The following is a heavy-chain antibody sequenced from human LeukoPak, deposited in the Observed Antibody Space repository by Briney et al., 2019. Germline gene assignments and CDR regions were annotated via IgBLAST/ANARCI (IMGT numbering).Heavy chain of an antibody. J-gene: IGHJ5*02. CDR3: AKEGPYYYGSGSSVFFDP. CDR2: ISGSGGST. CDR1: GFTFSSYA. D-gene: IGHD3-10*01. Sequence: GGSLRLSCAASGFTFSSYAMSWVRQAPGKLLEWVSAISGSGGSTYYADSVKGRFTISRDNSKNTLYLKMSSLRAEDTAVYYCAKEGPYYYGSGSSVFFDPWGQGTLVTVSS. V-gene: IGHV3-23*01.